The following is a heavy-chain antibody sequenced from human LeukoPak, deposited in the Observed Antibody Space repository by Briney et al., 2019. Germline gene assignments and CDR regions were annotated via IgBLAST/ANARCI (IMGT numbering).Heavy chain of an antibody. V-gene: IGHV3-23*01. CDR2: ISGSGGST. CDR3: ARVFYCSGGSCYGSAYYYYMDV. J-gene: IGHJ6*03. CDR1: GFTFSSYG. D-gene: IGHD2-15*01. Sequence: PGGSLRLSCAASGFTFSSYGMSWVRQAPGKGLEWVSAISGSGGSTYYADSVKGRFTISRDNAKNSLYLQMNSLRAEDTAVYYCARVFYCSGGSCYGSAYYYYMDVWGKGTTVTISS.